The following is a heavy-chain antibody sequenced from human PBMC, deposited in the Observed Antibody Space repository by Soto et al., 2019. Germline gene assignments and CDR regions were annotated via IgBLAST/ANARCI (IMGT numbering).Heavy chain of an antibody. CDR3: ARPSTTQKLFYYYYGMDV. J-gene: IGHJ6*02. D-gene: IGHD4-17*01. Sequence: GGSLRLSCAASGFTFSSYAMHWVRQAPGKGLEWVAVISYDGSNKYYADSVKGRFTISRDNSKNTLYLQMNSLRAEDTAVYYCARPSTTQKLFYYYYGMDVWGQGTTVTVSS. CDR2: ISYDGSNK. V-gene: IGHV3-30-3*01. CDR1: GFTFSSYA.